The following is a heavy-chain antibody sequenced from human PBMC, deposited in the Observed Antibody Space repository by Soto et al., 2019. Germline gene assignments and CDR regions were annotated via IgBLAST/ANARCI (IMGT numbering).Heavy chain of an antibody. Sequence: KPSETLSLTCAVYGGSFSCYYWSWIRQPPGKGLEWIGEINDSGSTNYNPSLKSRATISVDTSKNQFSLKLTSVTAADTAVYYCAIGNTAMVLRFDPWGQGTLVTVSS. CDR1: GGSFSCYY. V-gene: IGHV4-34*01. D-gene: IGHD5-18*01. J-gene: IGHJ5*02. CDR3: AIGNTAMVLRFDP. CDR2: INDSGST.